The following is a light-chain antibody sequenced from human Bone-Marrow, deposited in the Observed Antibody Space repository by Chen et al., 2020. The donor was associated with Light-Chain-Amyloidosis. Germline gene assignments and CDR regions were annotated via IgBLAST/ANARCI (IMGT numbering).Light chain of an antibody. Sequence: ENVLTQSPGTLSLSPGEGANLSCRASQTISSNYLTWYQQKFGQAPRLLIYGSSSRATGIPDRFTGSGSGTDFTLTINRLEPEDFAMYYCQQYGTPPLTFGGGTKVEIK. CDR3: QQYGTPPLT. CDR2: GSS. V-gene: IGKV3-20*01. CDR1: QTISSNY. J-gene: IGKJ4*01.